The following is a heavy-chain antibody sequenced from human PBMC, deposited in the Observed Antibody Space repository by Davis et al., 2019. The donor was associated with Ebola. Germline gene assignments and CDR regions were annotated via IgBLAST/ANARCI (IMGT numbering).Heavy chain of an antibody. CDR3: ARKPGRVRNWFDP. CDR1: GGSFSGYY. J-gene: IGHJ5*02. Sequence: MRSETLSLTCAVYGGSFSGYYWSWIRQPPGKGLEWIGEINHSGSTNYNPSLESRVTMSKDTSKNQIPLKVTSVTASDTAVYYCARKPGRVRNWFDPWGQGTLVTVSS. CDR2: INHSGST. D-gene: IGHD3-10*01. V-gene: IGHV4-34*01.